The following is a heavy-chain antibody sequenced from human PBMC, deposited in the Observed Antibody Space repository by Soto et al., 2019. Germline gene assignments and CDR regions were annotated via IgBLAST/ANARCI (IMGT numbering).Heavy chain of an antibody. CDR2: IYPGDSDT. V-gene: IGHV5-51*01. J-gene: IGHJ4*02. D-gene: IGHD6-19*01. CDR1: GYIFTSYW. CDR3: ARRRSSNFHY. Sequence: GECLKISCKGSGYIFTSYWIGWVRQMPGKGLEWMGIIYPGDSDTGYSPSFQGQVTISADKSISTAYLQWSSLKASDTAMYYCARRRSSNFHYWGQGTLVTVSS.